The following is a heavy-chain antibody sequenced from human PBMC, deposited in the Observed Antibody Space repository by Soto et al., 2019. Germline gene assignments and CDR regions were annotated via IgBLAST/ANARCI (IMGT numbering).Heavy chain of an antibody. Sequence: QVQLVQYGAEVKKPGSSVKVSCKASGGTFSRYSINWVRQAPGHGLEWIGRIIPIFGIASYAQKFQGRVTITADEATSTAYMELSSLRSDDKAVYYCAREDRDRETGLVPAAIEGMDVWGQGTTVTVSS. CDR2: IIPIFGIA. J-gene: IGHJ6*02. CDR3: AREDRDRETGLVPAAIEGMDV. V-gene: IGHV1-69*08. CDR1: GGTFSRYS. D-gene: IGHD2-2*01.